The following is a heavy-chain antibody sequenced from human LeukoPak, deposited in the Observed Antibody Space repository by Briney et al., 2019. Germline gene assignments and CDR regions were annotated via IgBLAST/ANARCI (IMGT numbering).Heavy chain of an antibody. J-gene: IGHJ4*02. CDR3: ARSYSGYDYLDY. D-gene: IGHD5-12*01. CDR2: IDPSDSYT. Sequence: GVSLKISCKGSGYSFPSYWITRVRQMPGKGLEWMGRIDPSDSYTNYSPSLQGHVTISADKSISTAYLQWSSLKASDTAMYYCARSYSGYDYLDYWGQGTLVTVSS. V-gene: IGHV5-10-1*01. CDR1: GYSFPSYW.